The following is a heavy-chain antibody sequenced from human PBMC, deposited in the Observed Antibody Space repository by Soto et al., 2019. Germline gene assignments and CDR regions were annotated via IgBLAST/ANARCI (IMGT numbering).Heavy chain of an antibody. V-gene: IGHV3-30*18. D-gene: IGHD1-26*01. Sequence: SCTVSGETLPELSLHWVLRAPGKGLGWVAVISSDGSEKYYLDSVRDRFTISRDNSKNTLYLQMNNLRPEDTAMYYCANAGATPTTSFDCCGKRALVNVSS. J-gene: IGHJ4*02. CDR1: GETLPELS. CDR3: ANAGATPTTSFDC. CDR2: ISSDGSEK.